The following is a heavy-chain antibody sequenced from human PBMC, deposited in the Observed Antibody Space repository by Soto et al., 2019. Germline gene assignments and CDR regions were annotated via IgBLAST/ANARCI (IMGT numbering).Heavy chain of an antibody. CDR2: IDTAGRA. J-gene: IGHJ6*02. D-gene: IGHD3-3*01. V-gene: IGHV3-53*01. CDR3: ARGATYYDFWSGHYTSHTYYGMDV. Sequence: EVQLVESGGGLIQPGGSLRVSCAASEFTVSSNYMTWVRQAPGKGLEWVSVIDTAGRANYAESVKGRFTNSRDNSKNTLYLQMNSLRVDDTAVYYCARGATYYDFWSGHYTSHTYYGMDVWGQGTTVTVS. CDR1: EFTVSSNY.